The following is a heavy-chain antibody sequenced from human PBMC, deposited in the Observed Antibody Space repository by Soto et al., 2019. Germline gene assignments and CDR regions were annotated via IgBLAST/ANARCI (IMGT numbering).Heavy chain of an antibody. CDR3: ARGAGTWDAYDL. Sequence: PGGSLRLSCASSGLSLSDYYMDLVRQASGEGLEWVGRTRNKANSYTTEYAASVKGRFSIIRDDSKKSLYLQMNSLKTEDTAVYYCARGAGTWDAYDLWGQGAMVTVSS. V-gene: IGHV3-72*01. CDR2: TRNKANSYTT. J-gene: IGHJ3*01. CDR1: GLSLSDYY.